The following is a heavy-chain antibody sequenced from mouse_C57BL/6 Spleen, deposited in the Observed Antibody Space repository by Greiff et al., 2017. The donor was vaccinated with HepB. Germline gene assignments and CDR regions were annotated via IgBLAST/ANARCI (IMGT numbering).Heavy chain of an antibody. CDR1: GYTFTSYW. Sequence: QVHLKQPGAELVRPGSSVKLSCKASGYTFTSYWMDWVKQRPGQGLEWIGNIYTSDSETHYNQKFKDKATLTVDKSSSTAYMQLSSLTSEDSAVYYCARRGVVARDYAMDYWGQGTSVTVSS. D-gene: IGHD1-1*01. CDR3: ARRGVVARDYAMDY. CDR2: IYTSDSET. J-gene: IGHJ4*01. V-gene: IGHV1-61*01.